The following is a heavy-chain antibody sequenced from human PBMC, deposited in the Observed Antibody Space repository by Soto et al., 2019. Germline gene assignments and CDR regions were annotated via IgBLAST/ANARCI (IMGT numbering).Heavy chain of an antibody. CDR2: ISAYSGNT. J-gene: IGHJ6*02. CDR3: ARDGWGIAAAGRNHPYYYYGMDV. V-gene: IGHV1-18*04. CDR1: GYRFTIYG. Sequence: GASVKVSCEASGYRFTIYGMSWVRQAPGQGLEWMGWISAYSGNTNYAQKLQGRVTMTTDTSTSTAYMELRSLRSDDTAVYYCARDGWGIAAAGRNHPYYYYGMDVWGQGTTVTVSS. D-gene: IGHD6-13*01.